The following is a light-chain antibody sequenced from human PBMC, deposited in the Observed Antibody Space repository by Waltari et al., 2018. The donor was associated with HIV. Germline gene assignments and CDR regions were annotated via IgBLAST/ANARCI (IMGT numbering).Light chain of an antibody. CDR2: GNS. Sequence: QSVLTQPPSVSGAPGQRVTISCTGSSPNIGAGYDVHWYQQLPGTAPKLLIYGNSNRPSGDPDRFSGSKSGTSASLAITGLQAEDEADYYCQSYDSSLSGSVFGGGTKLTVL. J-gene: IGLJ3*02. V-gene: IGLV1-40*01. CDR3: QSYDSSLSGSV. CDR1: SPNIGAGYD.